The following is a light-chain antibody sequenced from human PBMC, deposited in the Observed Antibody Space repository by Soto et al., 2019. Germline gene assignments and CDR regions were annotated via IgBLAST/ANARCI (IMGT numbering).Light chain of an antibody. CDR2: GAS. CDR1: QGVNNDY. V-gene: IGKV3-20*01. J-gene: IGKJ4*01. Sequence: ETVLTQSPGTLSLSPGERATLSCRASQGVNNDYLAWYQQRPGLAPRLLIFGASGRATGIPDRFSGSGSGTDFTLTISRLEPEDFAIYYCQQYGTSPLTFGGGTKVDIK. CDR3: QQYGTSPLT.